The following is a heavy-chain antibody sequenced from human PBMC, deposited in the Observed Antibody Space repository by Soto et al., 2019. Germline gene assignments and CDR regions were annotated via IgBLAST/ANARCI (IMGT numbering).Heavy chain of an antibody. CDR3: ARAHTYYYDSSGYRGEN. J-gene: IGHJ4*02. Sequence: QVQLVQSGAEVKKPGSSVKVSCKASGGTFSSYTISWVRQAPGQGLEWMGRIIPILGIANYAQKFKGRVTITADKSTSTAYMELSSLRSEDTAVYYCARAHTYYYDSSGYRGENWGQGTLVTVSS. D-gene: IGHD3-22*01. V-gene: IGHV1-69*02. CDR1: GGTFSSYT. CDR2: IIPILGIA.